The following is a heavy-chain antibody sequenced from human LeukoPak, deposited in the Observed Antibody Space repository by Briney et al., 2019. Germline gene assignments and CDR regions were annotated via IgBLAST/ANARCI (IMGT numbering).Heavy chain of an antibody. Sequence: SVKVSCKASGGTFSSYAISWVRQAPGQGLEWMGGIIPIFGTANYAQKFQGRVTITADKSTSTAYMELSSLRSEDTAVYYCARAVGVVHYYYYYYYMDVWGKGTTVTVSS. J-gene: IGHJ6*03. D-gene: IGHD3-3*01. CDR2: IIPIFGTA. V-gene: IGHV1-69*06. CDR1: GGTFSSYA. CDR3: ARAVGVVHYYYYYYYMDV.